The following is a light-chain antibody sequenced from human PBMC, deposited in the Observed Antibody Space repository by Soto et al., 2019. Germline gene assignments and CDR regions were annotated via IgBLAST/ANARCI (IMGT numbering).Light chain of an antibody. CDR3: QQYNSYS. V-gene: IGKV3-11*01. CDR2: DAS. Sequence: EIVLTQSPGTLSLSPGERATLSCRASQSVSSYLAWYQQKPGQAPRLLIYDASNRATGILDRFRGSGSGTDFILTTSSLQPDDFATYYCQQYNSYSVGQGTKVDIK. CDR1: QSVSSY. J-gene: IGKJ1*01.